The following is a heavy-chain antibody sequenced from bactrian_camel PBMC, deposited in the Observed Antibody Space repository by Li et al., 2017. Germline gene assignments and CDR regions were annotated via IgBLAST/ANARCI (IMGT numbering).Heavy chain of an antibody. CDR2: IDSYGGK. D-gene: IGHD3*01. CDR3: AAALGYGCSSVFSY. CDR1: GYTYSNVC. Sequence: HVQLVESGGGSVQAGGSLRLSCTASGYTYSNVCMGWFRQAPGKEREGVAAIDSYGGKTYADSVKGRFSIAQDSAKNQFYLQMNDLLPQDTGMYYCAAALGYGCSSVFSYWGQGTQVTVSS. J-gene: IGHJ4*01. V-gene: IGHV3S53*01.